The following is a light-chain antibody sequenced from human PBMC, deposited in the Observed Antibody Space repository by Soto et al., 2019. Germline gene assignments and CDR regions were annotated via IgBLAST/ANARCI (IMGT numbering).Light chain of an antibody. CDR3: QQYNTWPIT. V-gene: IGKV3-15*01. CDR1: QSVSSN. J-gene: IGKJ5*01. Sequence: EIVMTQSPATLSVSPGETATLSCRASQSVSSNLGWYQQKPGQAPRLLIYGASTRATGIPARFIGSGSGTEFTLTISSLQSEDFAVYSCQQYNTWPITFGQGTRLEIK. CDR2: GAS.